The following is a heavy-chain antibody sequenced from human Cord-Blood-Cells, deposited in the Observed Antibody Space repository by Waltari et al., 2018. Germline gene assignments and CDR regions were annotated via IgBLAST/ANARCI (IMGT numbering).Heavy chain of an antibody. CDR3: ARLIRQLVDY. CDR1: GGSFSGYY. J-gene: IGHJ4*02. V-gene: IGHV4-34*01. Sequence: QVQLQQWGAGLLTPSAPLSLTCAVYGGSFSGYYWCWFRKPPGKGREWIGVINHSGSTNYNPSLKSRDTISVDTSKNQFSLKLSSVTAADTAVYYCARLIRQLVDYWGQGTLVTVSS. CDR2: INHSGST. D-gene: IGHD6-6*01.